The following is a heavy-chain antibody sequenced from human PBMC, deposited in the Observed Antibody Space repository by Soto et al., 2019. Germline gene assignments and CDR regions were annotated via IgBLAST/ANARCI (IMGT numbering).Heavy chain of an antibody. CDR3: ASTKYDSSAYYYWHLCL. D-gene: IGHD3-22*01. J-gene: IGHJ2*01. CDR1: EDTFRNYA. Sequence: SVKVSCKASEDTFRNYAISWVRQAPGQGLEWMGGIIPIFGTANYAQKFQGRVTITADTSANTVYLELSSLRSEDTAVYYCASTKYDSSAYYYWHLCLWGRGTLVNVSS. V-gene: IGHV1-69*06. CDR2: IIPIFGTA.